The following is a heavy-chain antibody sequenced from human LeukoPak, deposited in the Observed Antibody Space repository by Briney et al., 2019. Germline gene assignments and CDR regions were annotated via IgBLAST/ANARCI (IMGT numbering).Heavy chain of an antibody. CDR1: GFTFGDYA. V-gene: IGHV3-7*01. D-gene: IGHD3-16*02. CDR3: ARRSYYFDY. CDR2: IKQDGSEK. Sequence: PGRSLRLSSTASGFTFGDYAMTWVRQAPGKGLEWVANIKQDGSEKYYVDSVKGRFTISRDNAKNSLYLQMNSLRAEDTAVYYCARRSYYFDYWGQGTLVTVSS. J-gene: IGHJ4*02.